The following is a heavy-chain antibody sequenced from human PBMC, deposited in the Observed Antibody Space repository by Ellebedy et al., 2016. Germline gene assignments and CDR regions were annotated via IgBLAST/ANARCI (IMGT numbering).Heavy chain of an antibody. CDR2: ISGSGGST. Sequence: GESLKISXAASGFTFSSYAMSWVRQAPGKGLEWVSAISGSGGSTYYADSVKGRFTISRDNSKNTLYLQMNSLRAEDTAVYYCAKDLVGAHPEDAFDIWGQGTMVTVSS. CDR3: AKDLVGAHPEDAFDI. V-gene: IGHV3-23*01. D-gene: IGHD1-26*01. J-gene: IGHJ3*02. CDR1: GFTFSSYA.